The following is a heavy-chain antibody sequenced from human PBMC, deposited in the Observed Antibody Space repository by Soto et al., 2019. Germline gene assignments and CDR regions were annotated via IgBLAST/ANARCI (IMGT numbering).Heavy chain of an antibody. CDR3: ARVGGSIYSIRWRFDP. CDR2: ISAYNGNT. V-gene: IGHV1-18*04. D-gene: IGHD3-3*01. J-gene: IGHJ5*02. Sequence: ASVKVACKAAGYALTSYGSSWVRQAPGQGLEWMGWISAYNGNTNYAQKLQGRVTMTTDTSTSTAYMELRSLRSDDTAVYYCARVGGSIYSIRWRFDPSGQGTLVTVSS. CDR1: GYALTSYG.